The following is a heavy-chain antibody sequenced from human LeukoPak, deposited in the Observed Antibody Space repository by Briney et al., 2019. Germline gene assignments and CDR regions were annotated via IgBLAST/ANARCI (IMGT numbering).Heavy chain of an antibody. V-gene: IGHV4-4*07. D-gene: IGHD3-10*01. CDR1: GGSISSYY. CDR2: IYTSGST. Sequence: SETLSLTCTVSGGSISSYYWSWIRPPAGRGLEWIGRIYTSGSTNYNPSLKSRVTMSVDTSKNQFSLKLSSVTAADTAVYYCARVTAGFGEFYYFDYWGQGTLVTVSS. CDR3: ARVTAGFGEFYYFDY. J-gene: IGHJ4*02.